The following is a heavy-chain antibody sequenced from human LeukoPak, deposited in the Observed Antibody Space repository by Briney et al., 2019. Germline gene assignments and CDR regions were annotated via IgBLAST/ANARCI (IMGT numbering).Heavy chain of an antibody. CDR2: ISYDGSNK. CDR1: GFTFSSYA. J-gene: IGHJ4*02. CDR3: AKGPHRDY. V-gene: IGHV3-30-3*01. Sequence: GRSLRLSCAASGFTFSSYAMHWVRQAPGKGLEWVAVISYDGSNKYYADSVKGRFTISRDNSKNTLYLQMHSLRVEDTAVYYCAKGPHRDYWGQGTLLTVFS.